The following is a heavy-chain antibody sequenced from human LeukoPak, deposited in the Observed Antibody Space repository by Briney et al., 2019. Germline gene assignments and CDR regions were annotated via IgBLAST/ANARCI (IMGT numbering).Heavy chain of an antibody. D-gene: IGHD4-17*01. J-gene: IGHJ4*02. CDR1: GFTFSSYW. CDR2: INPDGIGT. CDR3: AREPMTTVTTSPDY. V-gene: IGHV3-74*01. Sequence: QSGGSLRLSCAASGFTFSSYWMHWVRQAPGKGLVWVSRINPDGIGTGYADFVKGRFTISRDNAKNTLYLQMNSLRAEDTAVYYCAREPMTTVTTSPDYWGQGTLVTVSS.